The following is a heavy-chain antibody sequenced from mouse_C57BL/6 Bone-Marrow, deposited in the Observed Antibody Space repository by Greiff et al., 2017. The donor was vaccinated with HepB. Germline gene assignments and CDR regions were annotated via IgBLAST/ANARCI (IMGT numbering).Heavy chain of an antibody. CDR2: IDPEDGET. Sequence: VQLQQPGAELVKPGASVKLSCTASGFNIKDYYMHWVKQRTEQGLEWIGRIDPEDGETKYAPKFQGKATITADTSSNTAYLQLSSLTSEDTAVYYCARWENLRPYYYAMDYWGQGTSVTVSS. CDR1: GFNIKDYY. V-gene: IGHV14-2*01. J-gene: IGHJ4*01. D-gene: IGHD2-12*01. CDR3: ARWENLRPYYYAMDY.